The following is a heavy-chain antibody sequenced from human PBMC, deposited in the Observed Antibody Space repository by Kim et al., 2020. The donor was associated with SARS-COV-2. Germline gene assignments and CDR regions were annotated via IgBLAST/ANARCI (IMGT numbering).Heavy chain of an antibody. CDR2: NK. V-gene: IGHV3-33*01. D-gene: IGHD1-1*01. Sequence: NKYYADSVKGRFTISRDNSKNPLYLQMNSLRAEDTAVYYCARGSWNYFDYWGQGTLVTVSS. J-gene: IGHJ4*02. CDR3: ARGSWNYFDY.